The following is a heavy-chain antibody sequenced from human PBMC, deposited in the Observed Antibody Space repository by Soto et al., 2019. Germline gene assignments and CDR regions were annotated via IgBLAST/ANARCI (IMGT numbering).Heavy chain of an antibody. D-gene: IGHD2-15*01. CDR2: INPDNGNT. CDR1: GYTFTRYT. CDR3: ARGIATGQLDP. V-gene: IGHV1-3*01. Sequence: ASVKVSCKASGYTFTRYTMNWVRQAPGQRLEWMGWINPDNGNTKSSQKFQDRVIITRDTSASTAYMDLSGLRSGDTAVYYCARGIATGQLDPWGQGTLVTVSS. J-gene: IGHJ5*02.